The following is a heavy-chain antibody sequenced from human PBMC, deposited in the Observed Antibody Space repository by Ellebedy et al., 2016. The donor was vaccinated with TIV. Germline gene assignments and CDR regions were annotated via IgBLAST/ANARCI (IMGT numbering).Heavy chain of an antibody. V-gene: IGHV3-73*01. CDR3: TRHDHRSRYSRSWYRSPYGMDV. J-gene: IGHJ6*02. CDR1: GFTFSGSA. D-gene: IGHD6-13*01. CDR2: IRSKANSYAT. Sequence: GESLKISCAASGFTFSGSAMHWVRQASGKGLEWVGRIRSKANSYATAYAASVIGRFTIPRDDSKNTAYLQMNSLKTEDPAVYYCTRHDHRSRYSRSWYRSPYGMDVWGQGTTVTVSS.